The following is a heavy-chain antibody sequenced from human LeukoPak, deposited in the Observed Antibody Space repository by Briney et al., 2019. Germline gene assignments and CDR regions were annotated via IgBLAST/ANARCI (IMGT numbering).Heavy chain of an antibody. Sequence: SETLSLTCTVSGGSISSYYWSWLRQPPGKGLEGIGEINHSGSTNYNPSLKSRVTISVDTSKNQFSLKLSSVTTADTAVYYCASSTVTTQWFDPWGQGTLVTVSS. D-gene: IGHD4-17*01. CDR3: ASSTVTTQWFDP. J-gene: IGHJ5*02. CDR1: GGSISSYY. V-gene: IGHV4-34*01. CDR2: INHSGST.